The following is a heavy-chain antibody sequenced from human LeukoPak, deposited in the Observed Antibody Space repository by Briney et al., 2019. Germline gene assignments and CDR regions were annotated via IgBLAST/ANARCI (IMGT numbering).Heavy chain of an antibody. J-gene: IGHJ6*02. V-gene: IGHV4-34*01. Sequence: PSETLSLTCAVYGGSFSGYYWSWIRQPPGKGLEWIGEINHSGSTNYNPSLTSRVTISVDTSKTQFSLKLSSVTAADTAVYYCARGRSGTTFYYYYGMDVWGQGTTVTVSS. CDR2: INHSGST. D-gene: IGHD1-1*01. CDR3: ARGRSGTTFYYYYGMDV. CDR1: GGSFSGYY.